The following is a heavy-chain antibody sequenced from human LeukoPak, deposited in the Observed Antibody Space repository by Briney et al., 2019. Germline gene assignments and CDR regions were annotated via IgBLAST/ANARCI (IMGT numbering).Heavy chain of an antibody. CDR3: SRPWVGDYAFDV. J-gene: IGHJ3*01. V-gene: IGHV4-4*09. CDR2: IYASGST. CDR1: GGSISNYY. D-gene: IGHD3-10*01. Sequence: SETLSLTCTVSGGSISNYYWSWIRQFPGKGLEWIGYIYASGSTNYNPSLKSRVTISVDTSKYQVSLKLSSVTAADTAVYYCSRPWVGDYAFDVRGHGTMVTVSS.